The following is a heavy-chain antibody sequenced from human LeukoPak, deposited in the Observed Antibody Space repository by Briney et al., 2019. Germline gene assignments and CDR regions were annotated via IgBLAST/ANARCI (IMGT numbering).Heavy chain of an antibody. CDR1: GFTFSSYG. Sequence: PGGSLRLSCAASGFTFSSYGMHWVRQAPGKGLEWVANIKQDGSEKYYVDSVKGRFTISRDNAKNSLYLQMNSLRAEDTAVYYCARDKVVGPSNFDYWGQGTLVTVSS. D-gene: IGHD1-26*01. CDR2: IKQDGSEK. J-gene: IGHJ4*02. CDR3: ARDKVVGPSNFDY. V-gene: IGHV3-7*01.